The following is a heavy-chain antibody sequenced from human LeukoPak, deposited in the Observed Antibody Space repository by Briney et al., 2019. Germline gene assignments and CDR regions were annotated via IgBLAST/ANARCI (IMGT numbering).Heavy chain of an antibody. CDR3: AKGGMVRYFGPYYFDY. V-gene: IGHV3-30*02. CDR2: IWSDGSNK. CDR1: GFTFSSYS. D-gene: IGHD3-9*01. Sequence: GGSLRLSCAASGFTFSSYSMHWVRQAPGKGLEWVSFIWSDGSNKYYPDSVKGRFTISRDDSKNTLYLQMNSLRAEDTAVYYCAKGGMVRYFGPYYFDYWGQGTLVTVSS. J-gene: IGHJ4*02.